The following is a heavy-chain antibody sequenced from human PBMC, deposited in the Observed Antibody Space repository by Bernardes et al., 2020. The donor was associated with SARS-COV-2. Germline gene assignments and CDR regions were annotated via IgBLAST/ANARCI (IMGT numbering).Heavy chain of an antibody. CDR3: ATARYGDYVT. CDR2: IKQDGNER. Sequence: GGSLRLSRATSGFNFGDYWMSWVRQAPGKGLEWVANIKQDGNERYYVDSVKGRFTISRDNGKNSVYLQMNYLGIEDTAVYYCATARYGDYVTWGQGTLVTVSS. V-gene: IGHV3-7*01. CDR1: GFNFGDYW. J-gene: IGHJ1*01. D-gene: IGHD4-17*01.